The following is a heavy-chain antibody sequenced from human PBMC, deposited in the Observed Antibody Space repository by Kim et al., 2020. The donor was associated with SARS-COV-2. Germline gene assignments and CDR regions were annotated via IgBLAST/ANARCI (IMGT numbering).Heavy chain of an antibody. CDR3: ARLLGDYGDFGWYFVS. CDR2: MYHSGNT. CDR1: GGSISSGGSY. D-gene: IGHD3-16*01. V-gene: IGHV4-31*03. Sequence: TLSLTCTVSGGSISSGGSYWSWIRQHPGKGLEWIGHMYHSGNTYYNPSLKSRLVISMDTSKNQFSLKLSSVTAADTAVYYCARLLGDYGDFGWYFVSWGQGSLVTVSS. J-gene: IGHJ4*02.